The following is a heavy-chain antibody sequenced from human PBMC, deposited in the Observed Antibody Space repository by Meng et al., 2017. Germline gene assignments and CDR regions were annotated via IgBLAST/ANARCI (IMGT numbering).Heavy chain of an antibody. V-gene: IGHV1-3*01. CDR3: VGSPLQAPQIDY. J-gene: IGHJ4*02. Sequence: QVQLVQSGAEVKKPGASVKVSCKASGYTFTSYAMHWVRQAPGQRLEWMGWINAGNGNTKYSQKFQGRVTITRDTSASTAYMELSSLRSEDTAVYYCVGSPLQAPQIDYWGQGTLVTVSS. D-gene: IGHD2-15*01. CDR2: INAGNGNT. CDR1: GYTFTSYA.